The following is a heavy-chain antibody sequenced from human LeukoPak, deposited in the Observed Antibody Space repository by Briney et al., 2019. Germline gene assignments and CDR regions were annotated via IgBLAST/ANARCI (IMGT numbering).Heavy chain of an antibody. CDR1: GGSISSYY. J-gene: IGHJ4*02. D-gene: IGHD5-18*01. Sequence: SETLSLTCTVSGGSISSYYWSWIRQPPGKGLEWIGYIYYSGSTNYNPSLKSRVTISVDTSKNQFSLELSSVTAADTAVYYCARPVYEYSYGPFDYWGQGTLVTVSS. CDR2: IYYSGST. CDR3: ARPVYEYSYGPFDY. V-gene: IGHV4-59*01.